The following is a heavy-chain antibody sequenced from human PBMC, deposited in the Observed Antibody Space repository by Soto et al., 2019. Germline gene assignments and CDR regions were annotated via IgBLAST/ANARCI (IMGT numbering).Heavy chain of an antibody. CDR3: AKDRSRVITYYMDV. CDR1: GFTFSSYA. V-gene: IGHV3-23*01. D-gene: IGHD3-16*01. J-gene: IGHJ6*03. CDR2: ISGSDGST. Sequence: GGSLRLSCAASGFTFSSYAMSWVRQAPGKGLEWVSSISGSDGSTYYGDSVKGRFTISRDNSRNTLYLQMNSLRAEDTAVFYCAKDRSRVITYYMDVWGKGTTVTVSS.